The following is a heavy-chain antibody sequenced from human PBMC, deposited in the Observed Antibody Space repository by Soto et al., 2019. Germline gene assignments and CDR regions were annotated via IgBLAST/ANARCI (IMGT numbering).Heavy chain of an antibody. CDR3: ARHPIVGTTLYFDY. V-gene: IGHV4-39*01. Sequence: QLQLQESGPGLVKPSETLSLTCTVSGGSISSSSDYWGWIRQPPGKGLEWLAYIYYSGSTYYNPSLKRRITISMDTSKNQVSLRLTSVTAADTAVYYCARHPIVGTTLYFDYWGRGTLVTVSS. J-gene: IGHJ4*02. CDR2: IYYSGST. CDR1: GGSISSSSDY. D-gene: IGHD1-26*01.